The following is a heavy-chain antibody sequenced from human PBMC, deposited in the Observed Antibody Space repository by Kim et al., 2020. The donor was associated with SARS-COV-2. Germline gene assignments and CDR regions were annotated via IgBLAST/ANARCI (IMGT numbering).Heavy chain of an antibody. CDR2: ISYDGSNK. CDR3: AREINSNYYYYYGMDV. CDR1: GFTFSSYA. J-gene: IGHJ6*02. V-gene: IGHV3-30*04. D-gene: IGHD4-4*01. Sequence: GGSLRLSCAASGFTFSSYAMHWVRQAPGKGLEWVAVISYDGSNKYYADSVKGRFTISRDNSKNTLYLQMNSLRAEDTAVYYCAREINSNYYYYYGMDVWGQGTTVTVSS.